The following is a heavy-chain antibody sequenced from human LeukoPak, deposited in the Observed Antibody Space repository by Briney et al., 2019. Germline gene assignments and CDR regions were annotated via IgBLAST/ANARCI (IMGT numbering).Heavy chain of an antibody. J-gene: IGHJ4*02. Sequence: GGSLRLSCAASGFTFNDYAMHWVRQVPGKGLEWVPLIRSGVSTYYADSVKGRFTISRDNNKDSLFLQMSSLRPEDTALYYCAKDSDSSGFFEPPDFWGQGTLVTVSS. D-gene: IGHD3-22*01. CDR3: AKDSDSSGFFEPPDF. CDR1: GFTFNDYA. V-gene: IGHV3-43D*03. CDR2: IRSGVST.